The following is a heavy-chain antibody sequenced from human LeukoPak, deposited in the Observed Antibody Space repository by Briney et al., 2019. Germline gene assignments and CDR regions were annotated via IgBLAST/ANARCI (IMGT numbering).Heavy chain of an antibody. J-gene: IGHJ4*02. CDR2: ISQNGDS. CDR3: ARVKTIFGVVIASLDY. CDR1: GGSISSYY. D-gene: IGHD3-3*01. Sequence: PSETLSLTCTVSGGSISSYYWSWIRQSPGKGLEWIAEISQNGDSNYNMSLKSRVTISLDKSKNQVSLKLNSVTAADTAVYYCARVKTIFGVVIASLDYWGQGTLVTVSS. V-gene: IGHV4-34*01.